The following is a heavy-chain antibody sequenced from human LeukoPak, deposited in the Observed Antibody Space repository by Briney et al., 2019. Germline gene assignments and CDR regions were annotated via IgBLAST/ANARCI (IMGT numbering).Heavy chain of an antibody. CDR3: ARPTTVTTHYFQH. CDR2: IYYSGST. Sequence: PSETLSLTCTVSGGSISSYYWSWIRQPPGKGMEWIGYIYYSGSTNYNPSLKSRVTISVDTSKNQFSLRLTSVTAADTALYYCARPTTVTTHYFQHWGQGTLVTVSS. V-gene: IGHV4-59*12. D-gene: IGHD4-17*01. J-gene: IGHJ1*01. CDR1: GGSISSYY.